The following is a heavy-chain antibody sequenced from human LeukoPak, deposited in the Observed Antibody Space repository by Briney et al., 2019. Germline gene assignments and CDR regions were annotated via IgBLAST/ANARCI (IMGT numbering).Heavy chain of an antibody. Sequence: PSETLSLTCTVSGGSISSYYWSWIRQPAGAGLEWIGRIYTSGSTNYNPSLKSRVTMSVDTSKNQFSLKLSSVTAADTAVYYCASGILYGDYLRYWGQGTLVTVSS. CDR2: IYTSGST. CDR3: ASGILYGDYLRY. CDR1: GGSISSYY. J-gene: IGHJ4*02. D-gene: IGHD4-17*01. V-gene: IGHV4-4*07.